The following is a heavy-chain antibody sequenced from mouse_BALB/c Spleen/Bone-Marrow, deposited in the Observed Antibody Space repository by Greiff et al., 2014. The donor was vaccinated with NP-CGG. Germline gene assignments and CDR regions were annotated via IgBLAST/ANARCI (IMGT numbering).Heavy chain of an antibody. CDR2: IDPANGNT. D-gene: IGHD2-3*01. V-gene: IGHV14-3*02. J-gene: IGHJ4*01. CDR1: GFNIKDTY. Sequence: VQLQQSGAELVKPGASVKLSCTASGFNIKDTYMHWVKQRPEQGLEWIGRIDPANGNTKYDPKFQGKATITADTSSNTAYLQLSSLTSDDTAVYYCARNGYYVYYYAMDYWGQGTSVTVSS. CDR3: ARNGYYVYYYAMDY.